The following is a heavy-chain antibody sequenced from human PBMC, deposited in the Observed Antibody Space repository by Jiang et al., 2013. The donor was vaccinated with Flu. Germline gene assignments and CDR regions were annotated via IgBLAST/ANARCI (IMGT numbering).Heavy chain of an antibody. CDR2: IIPILGIA. CDR3: ATSPDYSNRAFDI. CDR1: GGTFSSYT. J-gene: IGHJ3*02. V-gene: IGHV1-69*02. Sequence: EVKKPGSSVKVSCKASGGTFSSYTISWVRQAPGQGLEWMGRIIPILGIANYAQKFQGRVTITADKSTSTAYMELSSLRSEDTAVYYCATSPDYSNRAFDIRGQGTMVTVSS. D-gene: IGHD4-11*01.